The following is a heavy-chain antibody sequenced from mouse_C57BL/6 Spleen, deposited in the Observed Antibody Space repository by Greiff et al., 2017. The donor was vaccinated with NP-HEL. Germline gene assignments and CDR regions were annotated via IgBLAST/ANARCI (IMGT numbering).Heavy chain of an antibody. CDR2: ISDVGSYT. CDR1: GFAFSSYA. Sequence: EVQGVESGGGLVKPGGSLKLSCAASGFAFSSYAMSWVRQTPEKRLEGFATISDVGSYTYYQDNVKGRFTISRDNAKNNLYLQMSHLKSEDTAMYYCARTGDYFYFDYWGQGTTLTVSS. J-gene: IGHJ2*01. D-gene: IGHD1-1*01. V-gene: IGHV5-4*01. CDR3: ARTGDYFYFDY.